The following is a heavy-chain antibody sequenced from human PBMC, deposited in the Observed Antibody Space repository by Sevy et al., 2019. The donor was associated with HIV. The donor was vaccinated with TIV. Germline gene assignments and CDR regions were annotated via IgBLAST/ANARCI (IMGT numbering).Heavy chain of an antibody. CDR2: TYYRSKWYN. Sequence: QSQTLSLTCAISGDSVSSNSAAWNWIRQSPSRGLEWLGRTYYRSKWYNDYAVSVKSRITINPDTSKNQVSLQLNSVTPEDTAVYYCASAAVEAGTYYYYYYGMDVWGQGTTVTVSS. D-gene: IGHD6-19*01. CDR1: GDSVSSNSAA. V-gene: IGHV6-1*01. CDR3: ASAAVEAGTYYYYYYGMDV. J-gene: IGHJ6*02.